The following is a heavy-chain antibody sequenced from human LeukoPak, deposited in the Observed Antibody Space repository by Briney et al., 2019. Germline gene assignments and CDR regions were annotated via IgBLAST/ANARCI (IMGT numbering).Heavy chain of an antibody. CDR3: AAFYSITMGEAEYFQN. CDR2: INPNSGGT. V-gene: IGHV1-2*02. Sequence: ASVKVSCKASGYTFTCYYMHWVRQAPGQGLEWMGWINPNSGGTNYVQKFQGRVTMTRDTSVSTAYVELSRLRSDDTAVSYCAAFYSITMGEAEYFQNGRQGTLVTVSS. CDR1: GYTFTCYY. D-gene: IGHD3-10*01. J-gene: IGHJ1*01.